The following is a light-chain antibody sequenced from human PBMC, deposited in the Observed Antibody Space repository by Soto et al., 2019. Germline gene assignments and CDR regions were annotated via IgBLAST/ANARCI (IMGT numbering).Light chain of an antibody. CDR3: QQYDNWPQT. CDR2: GAS. V-gene: IGKV3-15*01. CDR1: QSVSSN. J-gene: IGKJ1*01. Sequence: EIVMPQSPATLSVSPGERSTLSCRASQSVSSNLAWYQQKPGQAPRLLIYGASTRATGIPAGFSGTGSGTDFTLTVSSLQSEDFAVYYCQQYDNWPQTFGQGTKVDIK.